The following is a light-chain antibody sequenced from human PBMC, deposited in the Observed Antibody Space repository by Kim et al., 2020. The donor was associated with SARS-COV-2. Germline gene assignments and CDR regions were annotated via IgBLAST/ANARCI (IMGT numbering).Light chain of an antibody. CDR1: QSVSSN. CDR2: GAS. Sequence: SPGERATLSCRASQSVSSNLAWYQPKPGQAPRLLIYGASTRATGIPARFSGSGSGTDFTLTINSLQSEDFAVYYCQQYNNWPPLTFGGGTKVDIK. CDR3: QQYNNWPPLT. J-gene: IGKJ4*01. V-gene: IGKV3-15*01.